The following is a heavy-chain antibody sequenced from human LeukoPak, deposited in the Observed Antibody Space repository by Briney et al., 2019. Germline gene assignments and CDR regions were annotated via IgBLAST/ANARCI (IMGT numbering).Heavy chain of an antibody. CDR2: ISAYNGNT. CDR3: ARGGRLGVYYDFWSGYYTVDY. CDR1: GYTFTSYG. Sequence: ASVKVSCKASGYTFTSYGISWVRQAPGQGLEWMGWISAYNGNTNYAQKLQGRVTMTTDTSTSTAYMELRSLRSDDTAVYYCARGGRLGVYYDFWSGYYTVDYWGQGTLVTASS. D-gene: IGHD3-3*01. J-gene: IGHJ4*02. V-gene: IGHV1-18*01.